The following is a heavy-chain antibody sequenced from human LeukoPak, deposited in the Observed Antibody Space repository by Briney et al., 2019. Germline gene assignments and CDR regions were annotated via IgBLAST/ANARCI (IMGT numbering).Heavy chain of an antibody. CDR1: GFTFSSYG. CDR3: AKGHDYELDY. V-gene: IGHV3-30*02. J-gene: IGHJ4*02. D-gene: IGHD3-22*01. Sequence: PGGSLRLSCAASGFTFSSYGMHWVRQAPGKGLEWVAFIRYDGSEKYYADSVKGRFSFSRDNSKNTLYLQMSSLRAEDTAVYYCAKGHDYELDYWGQGTLVTVSS. CDR2: IRYDGSEK.